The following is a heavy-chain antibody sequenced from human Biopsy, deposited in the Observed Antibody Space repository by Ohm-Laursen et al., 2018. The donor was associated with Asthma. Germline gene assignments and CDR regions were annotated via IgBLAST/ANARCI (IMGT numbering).Heavy chain of an antibody. V-gene: IGHV4-59*11. Sequence: TLSLTCTVSGGSIRSHDWTWIRLPPGKGLEWIGNIHYSGSTYSNPSLKSRVTISVDTSKKQISLRLNSVIAADTAVYYCAGFCSGGNCPDHWGQGTLVTVSS. J-gene: IGHJ4*02. CDR3: AGFCSGGNCPDH. D-gene: IGHD2-15*01. CDR1: GGSIRSHD. CDR2: IHYSGST.